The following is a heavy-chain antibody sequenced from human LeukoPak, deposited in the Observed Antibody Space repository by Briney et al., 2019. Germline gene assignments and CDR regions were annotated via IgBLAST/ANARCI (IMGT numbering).Heavy chain of an antibody. J-gene: IGHJ4*02. Sequence: HSETLSLTCAVYGGSFSGYYWSWIRQPPGKGLEWIGEINHSGSTNYNPSLKSRVTISVDTSKNQFSLKLSSVTAADTAVYYCARNSYYDSSGYWKFDYWGQGTLVTVSS. CDR3: ARNSYYDSSGYWKFDY. CDR2: INHSGST. CDR1: GGSFSGYY. V-gene: IGHV4-34*01. D-gene: IGHD3-22*01.